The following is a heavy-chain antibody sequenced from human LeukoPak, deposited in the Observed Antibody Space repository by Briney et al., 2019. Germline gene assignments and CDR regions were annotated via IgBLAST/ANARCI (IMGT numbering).Heavy chain of an antibody. V-gene: IGHV3-23*01. CDR2: ISGSGTTT. CDR1: GFTFSNYA. J-gene: IGHJ4*02. D-gene: IGHD1-7*01. Sequence: GGSLRLSCAASGFTFSNYALSWVRQAPGNGLEWVSAISGSGTTTYSADSVKGRFTISRDSSKNTMYLQMNSLRAEDTAVYYCAREGNSYGTDYWGQGTLVTVSS. CDR3: AREGNSYGTDY.